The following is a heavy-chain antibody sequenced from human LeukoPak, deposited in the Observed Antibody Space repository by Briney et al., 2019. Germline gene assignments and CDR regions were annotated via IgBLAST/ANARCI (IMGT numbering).Heavy chain of an antibody. J-gene: IGHJ4*02. CDR1: GYSFTNYW. Sequence: PGESLKISCKGSGYSFTNYWIGWVRQMPGKGLEWMGIIYPGDSDTRYSPSFQGQVTISADKSISTAYLQWSSLKASDTAMYYCARGRRGYSAAGTQYYFDYWGQGTLVTVSS. D-gene: IGHD6-13*01. V-gene: IGHV5-51*01. CDR2: IYPGDSDT. CDR3: ARGRRGYSAAGTQYYFDY.